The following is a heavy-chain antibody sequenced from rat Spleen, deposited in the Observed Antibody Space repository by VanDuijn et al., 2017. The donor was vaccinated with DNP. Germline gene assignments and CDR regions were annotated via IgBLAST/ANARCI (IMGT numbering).Heavy chain of an antibody. Sequence: EVQLVESGGGLVQPGNSLKLSCAASGFTFSDYAMAWVRQSPKKGLEWVATIIYDGSSTYYRDSVKGRFTISRDNAKSTLYLQMDSLRSEDTATYYCARLILRIWGAMDAWGQGTSVTVSS. D-gene: IGHD1-6*01. CDR2: IIYDGSST. CDR3: ARLILRIWGAMDA. CDR1: GFTFSDYA. J-gene: IGHJ4*01. V-gene: IGHV5-17*01.